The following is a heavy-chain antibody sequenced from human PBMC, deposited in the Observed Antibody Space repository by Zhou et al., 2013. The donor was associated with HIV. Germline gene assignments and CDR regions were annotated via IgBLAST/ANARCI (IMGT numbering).Heavy chain of an antibody. D-gene: IGHD3-16*01. CDR2: VDREDDAM. J-gene: IGHJ4*02. CDR3: ARNDGDGEFPLGY. Sequence: QVQLVQSGTEVKEPGASVIVSCRVSGYTLSELSIHWVRQVYREGLEWMGRVDREDDAMSLPQEFHGRLTMFADTSTTTAYMELRGLRSDDTAVYFCARNDGDGEFPLGYWGQGTLVTVSS. CDR1: GYTLSELS. V-gene: IGHV1-24*01.